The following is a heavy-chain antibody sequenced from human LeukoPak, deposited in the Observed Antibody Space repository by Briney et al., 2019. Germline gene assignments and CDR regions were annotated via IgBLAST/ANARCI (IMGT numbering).Heavy chain of an antibody. Sequence: ASVKVSCKASGGTFSSYAISWVRQAPGQGLEWMGGVIPIFGTANYAQKFQGRVTITADASTSTAYMELSSLRSEDTAVYYCARALVVVPAADNWFDPWGQGTLVTVSS. CDR2: VIPIFGTA. D-gene: IGHD2-2*01. V-gene: IGHV1-69*13. J-gene: IGHJ5*02. CDR1: GGTFSSYA. CDR3: ARALVVVPAADNWFDP.